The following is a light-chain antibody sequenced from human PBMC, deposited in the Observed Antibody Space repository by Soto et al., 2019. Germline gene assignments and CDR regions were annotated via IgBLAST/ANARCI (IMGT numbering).Light chain of an antibody. J-gene: IGKJ5*01. CDR2: GPY. Sequence: EIVLTQSPGTLSLSPGERATLSCRASQRVTSNSLAWYQQKSGQAPRLAFYGPYNRATGIPDRFSGSGSGTDFTLTISRLEPDDFAVYFCQQYGTSPPITFGQGTRLEIK. V-gene: IGKV3-20*01. CDR1: QRVTSNS. CDR3: QQYGTSPPIT.